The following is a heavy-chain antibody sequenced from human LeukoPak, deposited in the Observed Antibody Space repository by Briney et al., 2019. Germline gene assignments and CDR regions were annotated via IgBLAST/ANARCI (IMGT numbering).Heavy chain of an antibody. CDR2: IYYSGSA. CDR3: ARVTAAAADPYYYYGVDV. CDR1: GGSISSYY. J-gene: IGHJ6*02. V-gene: IGHV4-59*01. Sequence: SETLSLTCTVSGGSISSYYWSWIRQPPGKGLEWIGYIYYSGSANYNPSLKSRVTISVDTSKNQFSLKLSSVTAADTAVYYCARVTAAAADPYYYYGVDVWGQGTTVTVSS. D-gene: IGHD6-13*01.